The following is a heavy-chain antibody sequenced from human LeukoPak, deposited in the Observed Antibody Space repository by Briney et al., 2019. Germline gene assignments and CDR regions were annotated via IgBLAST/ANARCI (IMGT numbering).Heavy chain of an antibody. Sequence: ASVKVSCKASGYSFTIYGISWVRQAPGQGLEWMGWISAYNGNTNYAQKLQGRVTMTTDASTSTAYMELRSLRSDDTAVYYCARYLKFLCFGELLGPYFDYLGQGPLVTVSS. CDR2: ISAYNGNT. V-gene: IGHV1-18*01. J-gene: IGHJ4*02. CDR3: ARYLKFLCFGELLGPYFDY. CDR1: GYSFTIYG. D-gene: IGHD3-10*01.